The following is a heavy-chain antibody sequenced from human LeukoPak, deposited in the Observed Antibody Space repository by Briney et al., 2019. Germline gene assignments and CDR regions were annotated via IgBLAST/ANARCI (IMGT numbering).Heavy chain of an antibody. Sequence: PGGSLRLSCVASGFTFSSYEMNWVRQAPGKGLEWVSYISSSGTTIYYADSVKGRFTISRDNAKNSLYLQMNSLRAEDTAIYYCARTPGFCSGGSCDYWGQGTLVTVSS. D-gene: IGHD2-15*01. CDR2: ISSSGTTI. V-gene: IGHV3-48*03. CDR1: GFTFSSYE. CDR3: ARTPGFCSGGSCDY. J-gene: IGHJ4*02.